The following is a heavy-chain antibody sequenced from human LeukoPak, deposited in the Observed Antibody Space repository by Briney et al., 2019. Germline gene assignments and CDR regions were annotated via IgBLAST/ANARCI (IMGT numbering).Heavy chain of an antibody. D-gene: IGHD6-13*01. J-gene: IGHJ3*02. Sequence: SSETLSLTCAVYGGSFSGYYWSWVRQAPGKGLEWVSGISGSGGSTYYADSVKGRFTISRDNSKNTLYLQMNSLRAEDTAVYYCAKDLSVAAGEDAFDIWGQGTMVTVSS. CDR2: ISGSGGST. CDR1: GGSFSGYY. V-gene: IGHV3-23*01. CDR3: AKDLSVAAGEDAFDI.